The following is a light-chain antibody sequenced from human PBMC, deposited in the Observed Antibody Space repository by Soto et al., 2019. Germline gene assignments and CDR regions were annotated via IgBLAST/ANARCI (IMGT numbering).Light chain of an antibody. CDR3: SSYTNSNTWV. Sequence: QSALTQPASVSGSPGQSITISCTGTISDVGGYNYVSWYQQHTGKAPKLMIYEVSNRPSGVSNRFSGSKSGNTASLTISGLQAEDEADYYCSSYTNSNTWVFGGGTQLTVL. CDR2: EVS. CDR1: ISDVGGYNY. J-gene: IGLJ7*01. V-gene: IGLV2-14*01.